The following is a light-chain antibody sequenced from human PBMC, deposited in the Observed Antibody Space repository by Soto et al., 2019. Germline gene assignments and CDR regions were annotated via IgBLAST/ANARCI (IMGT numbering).Light chain of an antibody. CDR2: GSY. J-gene: IGKJ4*01. CDR3: QQYNDWPPLT. Sequence: EIVMTQSPATLSVSPGERATLSCRASQSVSHNLAWYQQKPGQAPRLLIYGSYSRATGIPARFSGSGTGTEFTLTISSLQPEDFAVYYCQQYNDWPPLTFGGGTKVDIK. CDR1: QSVSHN. V-gene: IGKV3-15*01.